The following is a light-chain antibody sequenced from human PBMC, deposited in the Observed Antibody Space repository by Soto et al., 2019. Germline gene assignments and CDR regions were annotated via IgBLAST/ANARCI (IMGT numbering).Light chain of an antibody. CDR1: RNDVGGYNF. CDR2: EVN. Sequence: QSALTQPPSASGSPGQSVTISCTGTRNDVGGYNFVSWYQQHPGKAPKLIIYEVNKRPSGVPDRFSGSKSGNTASLTVSGLQPEDEADYFCSSYAGSNNYVFGTGTKVTVL. V-gene: IGLV2-8*01. CDR3: SSYAGSNNYV. J-gene: IGLJ1*01.